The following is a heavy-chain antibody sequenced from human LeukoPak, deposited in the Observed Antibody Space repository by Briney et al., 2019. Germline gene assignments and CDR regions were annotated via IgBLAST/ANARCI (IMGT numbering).Heavy chain of an antibody. V-gene: IGHV1-18*01. D-gene: IGHD2-2*01. CDR2: ISAYNGNT. Sequence: ASVKVSCKASGYTFTCYGISWLRQAPGQGLEWMGWISAYNGNTNYAQKLQGRVTMTTDTSTSTAYMELRSLKSDDTAVYYCGREGSSRFDYWGQGTLVTVSS. CDR1: GYTFTCYG. J-gene: IGHJ4*02. CDR3: GREGSSRFDY.